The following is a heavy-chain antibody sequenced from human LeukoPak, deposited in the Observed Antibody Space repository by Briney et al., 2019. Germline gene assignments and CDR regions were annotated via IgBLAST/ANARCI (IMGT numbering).Heavy chain of an antibody. D-gene: IGHD4-17*01. CDR2: ISWNSGSI. V-gene: IGHV3-9*01. J-gene: IGHJ5*02. CDR3: AKDRYGDYRFDP. CDR1: GFTFDDYA. Sequence: GGSLRLSCAASGFTFDDYAMHWVRQAPGKGLEWVSSISWNSGSIGYADSVKGRFTISRDNAKNSLYLQMNSLRAEDTALYYCAKDRYGDYRFDPWGQGTLVTVSS.